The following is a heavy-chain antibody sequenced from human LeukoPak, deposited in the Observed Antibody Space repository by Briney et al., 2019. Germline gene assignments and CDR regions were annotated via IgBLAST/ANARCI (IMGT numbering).Heavy chain of an antibody. J-gene: IGHJ4*02. D-gene: IGHD6-13*01. CDR1: GFTFSSYS. Sequence: GGSLRLSCAASGFTFSSYSMNWVRQAPGKGLEWVSYISSSSSTIYYADSVKGRFTISRDNAKNSLYLQMNSLRAEDTAVYYCARVDRAISTTGTLGDWGQGTLVTVPS. CDR2: ISSSSSTI. CDR3: ARVDRAISTTGTLGD. V-gene: IGHV3-48*04.